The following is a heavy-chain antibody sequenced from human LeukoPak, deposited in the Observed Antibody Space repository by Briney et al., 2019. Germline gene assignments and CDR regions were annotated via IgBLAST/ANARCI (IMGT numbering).Heavy chain of an antibody. CDR3: ARFAYSGSGNNWLDP. CDR2: INHSGST. J-gene: IGHJ5*02. Sequence: SETLSLTCAVYGGSFSGYSWNWIRQPPVKGLEWIGEINHSGSTDYNPSLESRVTISVDTSKNQFSLKLTSVTAADTAVYYCARFAYSGSGNNWLDPWGQGTLVTVSS. CDR1: GGSFSGYS. V-gene: IGHV4-34*01. D-gene: IGHD3-10*01.